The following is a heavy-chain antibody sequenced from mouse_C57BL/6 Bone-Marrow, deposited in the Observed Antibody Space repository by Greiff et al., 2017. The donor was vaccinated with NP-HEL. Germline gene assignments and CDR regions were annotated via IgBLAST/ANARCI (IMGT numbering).Heavy chain of an antibody. D-gene: IGHD1-1*01. CDR1: GFTFSDFY. CDR3: ARDPYGAMDY. Sequence: EVMLVESGGGLVQSGRSLRLSCATSGFTFSDFYMEWVRQAPGKGLEWIAASRNKANDYTTEYSASVKGRFIVSRDTSQSILYLQMNALRAEDTAIYYCARDPYGAMDYWGQGTSVTVSS. CDR2: SRNKANDYTT. V-gene: IGHV7-1*01. J-gene: IGHJ4*01.